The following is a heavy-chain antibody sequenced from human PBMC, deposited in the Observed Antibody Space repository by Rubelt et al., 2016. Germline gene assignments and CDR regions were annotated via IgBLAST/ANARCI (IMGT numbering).Heavy chain of an antibody. CDR2: IIPIFGTA. J-gene: IGHJ6*02. V-gene: IGHV1-69*13. CDR3: ASAYSSSPLMDV. CDR1: GGTFSSYA. D-gene: IGHD6-13*01. Sequence: QVQLVQSGAEVKKPGASVKVSCKASGGTFSSYAISWVRQAPGQGLEWMGGIIPIFGTANYAQKFQGRVTITADKSTSTAYRELSSLRSEDTAVYYCASAYSSSPLMDVWGQGTTVTVSS.